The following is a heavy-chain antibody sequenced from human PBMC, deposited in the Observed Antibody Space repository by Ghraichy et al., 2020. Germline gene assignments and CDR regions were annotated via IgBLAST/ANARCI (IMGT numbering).Heavy chain of an antibody. CDR2: ISYDGSNK. V-gene: IGHV3-30*18. J-gene: IGHJ6*02. CDR3: AKDQHKDGMDV. CDR1: GFTFSSYG. Sequence: KLSCAASGFTFSSYGMHWVRQAPGKGLEWVAVISYDGSNKYYADSVKGRFTISRDNSKNTLYLQMSSLRGEDTAVYYCAKDQHKDGMDVWGQGTTVTVSS.